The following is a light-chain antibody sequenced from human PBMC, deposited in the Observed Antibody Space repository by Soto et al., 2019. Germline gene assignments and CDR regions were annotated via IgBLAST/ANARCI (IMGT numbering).Light chain of an antibody. J-gene: IGLJ1*01. CDR3: SSYTSRSTLV. CDR1: SSDVGGYNY. CDR2: EVT. V-gene: IGLV2-14*01. Sequence: QSVLTQPASVSGSPGQWITISCTGTSSDVGGYNYVSWYQQHPAKAPKLMIYEVTNRPSGVSNRFSGSKSGNTASLTISGLQAEDEADYYCSSYTSRSTLVFGTGTKVTVL.